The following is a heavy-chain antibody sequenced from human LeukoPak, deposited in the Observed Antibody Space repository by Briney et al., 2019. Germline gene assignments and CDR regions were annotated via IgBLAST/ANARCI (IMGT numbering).Heavy chain of an antibody. CDR3: ARDPTTVQTFGD. CDR1: GFTFSTYW. V-gene: IGHV3-74*01. CDR2: INSDGSST. D-gene: IGHD4-17*01. J-gene: IGHJ4*02. Sequence: GGSLRLSCAASGFTFSTYWMHWGRQAPGKGLVWVSRINSDGSSTSYADSVKGRFTISRDNAKNTLYLQINSLRAEDTAVYYCARDPTTVQTFGDWGERTLVSVSS.